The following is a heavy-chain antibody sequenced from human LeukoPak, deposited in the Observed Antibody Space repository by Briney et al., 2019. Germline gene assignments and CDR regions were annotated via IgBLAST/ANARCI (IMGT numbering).Heavy chain of an antibody. CDR1: GGSISSNNW. V-gene: IGHV4-4*02. CDR3: ARGYCSGGSCYSYYYYNYMDV. J-gene: IGHJ6*03. Sequence: PSGTLSLTCAVSGGSISSNNWWSWVRQPPGKGLEWIGEIYASGSTNYKPSLKSRVTISVDKSKNQFSLKLSSVTAADTAVYYCARGYCSGGSCYSYYYYNYMDVWGKGTTVTVSS. CDR2: IYASGST. D-gene: IGHD2-15*01.